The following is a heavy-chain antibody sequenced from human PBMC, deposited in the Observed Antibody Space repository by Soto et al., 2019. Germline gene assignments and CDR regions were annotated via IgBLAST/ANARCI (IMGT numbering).Heavy chain of an antibody. D-gene: IGHD6-19*01. Sequence: QVQLVQSGAEVKKPGSSVKVSCKASGGTFSSYAISWVRQAPGQGLEWMGGIIPIFGTANYAQKFQGRVTITADESTSTADMQVGSVRSEDAAGYYCARDAGGRGWYGGYWGQGTLVSVSS. J-gene: IGHJ4*02. CDR3: ARDAGGRGWYGGY. V-gene: IGHV1-69*01. CDR1: GGTFSSYA. CDR2: IIPIFGTA.